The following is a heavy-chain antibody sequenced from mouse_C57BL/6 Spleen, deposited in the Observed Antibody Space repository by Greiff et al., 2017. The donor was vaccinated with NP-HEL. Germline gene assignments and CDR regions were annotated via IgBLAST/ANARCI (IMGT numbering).Heavy chain of an antibody. Sequence: QVQLQQPGTELVKPGASVKVSCKASGYTFTSYWMHWVKQRPGQGLEWIGNINPSNGGTNYNEKSKSKATLTVDKSSSTAYMQLSSLKSEAAAVYYCARSGLRQAGDYWGQGTTLTVSS. CDR2: INPSNGGT. CDR1: GYTFTSYW. V-gene: IGHV1-53*01. CDR3: ARSGLRQAGDY. D-gene: IGHD2-4*01. J-gene: IGHJ2*01.